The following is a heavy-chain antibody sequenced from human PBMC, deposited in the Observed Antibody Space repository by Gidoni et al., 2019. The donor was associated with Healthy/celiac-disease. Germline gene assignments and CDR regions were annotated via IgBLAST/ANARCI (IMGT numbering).Heavy chain of an antibody. V-gene: IGHV3-30*18. Sequence: QVQLVESGGGVVQPGRSLRLSCAASGFTFSSYGMHWVRQAPGKGLEWVAVISYDGSNKYYADSVKGRFTISRDNSKNTLYLQMNSLRAEDTAVYYCAKTRLGYYYYGMDVWGQGTTVTVSS. CDR3: AKTRLGYYYYGMDV. J-gene: IGHJ6*02. CDR1: GFTFSSYG. CDR2: ISYDGSNK.